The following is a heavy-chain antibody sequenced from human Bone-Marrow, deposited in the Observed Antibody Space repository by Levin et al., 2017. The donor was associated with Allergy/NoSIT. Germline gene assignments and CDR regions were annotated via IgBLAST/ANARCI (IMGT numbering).Heavy chain of an antibody. D-gene: IGHD5-12*01. CDR2: IYTSGST. V-gene: IGHV4-4*07. Sequence: SQTLSLTCTVSGGSISSSYWSWIRQPAGKGLEWIGRIYTSGSTNYNPSLKSRVTMSVDTSKNQFSLKLSSVTAADTAVYYCAREGLRRGYDSYYYYGMDVWGQGTTVTVSS. J-gene: IGHJ6*02. CDR3: AREGLRRGYDSYYYYGMDV. CDR1: GGSISSSY.